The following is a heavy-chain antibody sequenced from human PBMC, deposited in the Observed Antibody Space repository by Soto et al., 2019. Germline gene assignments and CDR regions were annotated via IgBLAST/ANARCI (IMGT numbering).Heavy chain of an antibody. J-gene: IGHJ4*02. Sequence: SETLSLTCAVYGGYFSGYYWSWIRQPPGKGLEWIGEINHSGSTNYNPSLKSRVTISVDTSKNQFSLKLSSVTAADTAVYYCASWRGGSEFWGQGTLVTVSS. CDR3: ASWRGGSEF. D-gene: IGHD2-15*01. V-gene: IGHV4-34*01. CDR1: GGYFSGYY. CDR2: INHSGST.